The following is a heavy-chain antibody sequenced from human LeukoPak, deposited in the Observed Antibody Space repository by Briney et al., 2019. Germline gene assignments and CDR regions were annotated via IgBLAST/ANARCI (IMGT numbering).Heavy chain of an antibody. CDR2: ISGRGGST. CDR1: GFTFSSYA. CDR3: ARDGEPRYWGSGYYYGMDV. D-gene: IGHD7-27*01. V-gene: IGHV3-23*01. Sequence: GGSLRLSCAASGFTFSSYAMSWVRQAPGLGLDLVSAISGRGGSTYYADSVKGRFTISRDNSKNTLSLQMNSLRADDTAVYYCARDGEPRYWGSGYYYGMDVWGQGTTVTVSS. J-gene: IGHJ6*02.